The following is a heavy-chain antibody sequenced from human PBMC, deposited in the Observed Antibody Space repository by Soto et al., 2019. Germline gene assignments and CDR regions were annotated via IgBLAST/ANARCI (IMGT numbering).Heavy chain of an antibody. V-gene: IGHV3-23*01. J-gene: IGHJ4*02. CDR3: ATEHGSGSGYFGS. CDR1: GFTFSSYA. D-gene: IGHD3-10*01. Sequence: PGGSLRLSCAASGFTFSSYAMSWVRQAPGKGLEWVSGISGSGGSTYNADSVKGRFTISRDNSKNTLYLQMNSLRAEDTAVYHCATEHGSGSGYFGSWGLGTLVTVSS. CDR2: ISGSGGST.